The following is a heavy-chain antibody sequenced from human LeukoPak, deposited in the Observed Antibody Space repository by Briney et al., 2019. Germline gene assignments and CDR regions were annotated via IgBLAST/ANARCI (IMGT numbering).Heavy chain of an antibody. D-gene: IGHD3-3*01. Sequence: SETLSLTCAVFGASFSDYYWNWIRQAPGKGLEWIGSIYYSGSTYYNPSLKSRVTISVDTSKNQFSLKLSSVTAADTAVYYCAREGERVADFWSGYSPSWFDPWGQGTLVTVSS. V-gene: IGHV4-34*01. CDR2: IYYSGST. CDR3: AREGERVADFWSGYSPSWFDP. J-gene: IGHJ5*02. CDR1: GASFSDYY.